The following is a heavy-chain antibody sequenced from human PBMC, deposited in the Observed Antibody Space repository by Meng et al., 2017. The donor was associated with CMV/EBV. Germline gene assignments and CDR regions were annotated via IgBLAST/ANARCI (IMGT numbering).Heavy chain of an antibody. CDR3: ARNEGSSLGY. V-gene: IGHV3-21*01. CDR2: ISSSSSYI. Sequence: GESLKISCAASGFTFSSYAMHWVRQAPGKGLEWVSSISSSSSYIYYADSVKGRFTISRDNAKNSLYLQMNSLRAEDTAVYYCARNEGSSLGYWGQGTLVTVSS. J-gene: IGHJ4*02. CDR1: GFTFSSYA. D-gene: IGHD1-26*01.